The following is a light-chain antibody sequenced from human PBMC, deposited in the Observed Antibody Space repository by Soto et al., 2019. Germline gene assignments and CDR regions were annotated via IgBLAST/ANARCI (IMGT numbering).Light chain of an antibody. CDR3: KQYGRSWWT. CDR2: GAS. J-gene: IGKJ1*01. V-gene: IGKV3-20*01. CDR1: QSVSSSY. Sequence: EIVLTQSPGTLSLSPGERATLSCRTSQSVSSSYLAWYQQKPGQAPRLLIYGASSRATGIPDRFSGSGSGTDCPLTISRLEPEDFAVYYCKQYGRSWWTFGQGTKVEIK.